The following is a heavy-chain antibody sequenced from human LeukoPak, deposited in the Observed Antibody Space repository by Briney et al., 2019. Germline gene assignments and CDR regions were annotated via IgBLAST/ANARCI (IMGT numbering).Heavy chain of an antibody. Sequence: PGGSLRLSCAASGFTFSSYGMHWVRQAPGKGLVWVSRLNSDESSTNYADSVKGRFTISRDSAKNTLYLQMSSLRAEDTAVYFCARAATGTRNAFDIWGQGTMVTVSS. CDR1: GFTFSSYG. CDR3: ARAATGTRNAFDI. CDR2: LNSDESST. V-gene: IGHV3-74*01. D-gene: IGHD1-1*01. J-gene: IGHJ3*02.